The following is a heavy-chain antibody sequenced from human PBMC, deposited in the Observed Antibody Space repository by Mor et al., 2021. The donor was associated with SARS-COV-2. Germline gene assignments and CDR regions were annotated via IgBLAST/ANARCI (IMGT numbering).Heavy chain of an antibody. CDR2: DGGDK. CDR3: AKEAPNKLNAYYFDY. Sequence: DGGDKNYADSVKGRFTITRDNSRTTRSLQMDSLRPEDAAVYYCAKEAPNKLNAYYFDYWGQGTLVTVSS. V-gene: IGHV3-30*02. J-gene: IGHJ4*02.